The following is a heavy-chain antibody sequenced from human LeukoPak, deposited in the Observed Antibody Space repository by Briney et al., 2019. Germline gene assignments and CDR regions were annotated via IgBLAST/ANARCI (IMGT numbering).Heavy chain of an antibody. Sequence: SETLSLTCTVSGGSISSYYWSWIRQPPGKGLEWIGYIYYSGSTNYNPSLKSRVTISVDTSKNQFSLKLSSVTAADTAVYYCARPRTRYCDFWSGYVHWGQGTLVTVSS. J-gene: IGHJ4*02. D-gene: IGHD3-3*01. CDR2: IYYSGST. CDR1: GGSISSYY. CDR3: ARPRTRYCDFWSGYVH. V-gene: IGHV4-59*12.